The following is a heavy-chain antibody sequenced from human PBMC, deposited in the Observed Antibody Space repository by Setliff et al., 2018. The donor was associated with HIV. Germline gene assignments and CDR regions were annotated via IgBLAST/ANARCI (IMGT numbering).Heavy chain of an antibody. V-gene: IGHV3-73*01. D-gene: IGHD4-17*01. CDR1: GFTFSGSA. CDR2: IKTKPNSYAT. J-gene: IGHJ5*02. Sequence: GGSLRLSCSASGFTFSGSALHWVRQASGKGLEWVGRIKTKPNSYATAHAESVKGRFTISRDDSQNTAYLQMNSLRTEDTAVYFCAVSPDGDCAITECANWFDPWGQGTQVTVSS. CDR3: AVSPDGDCAITECANWFDP.